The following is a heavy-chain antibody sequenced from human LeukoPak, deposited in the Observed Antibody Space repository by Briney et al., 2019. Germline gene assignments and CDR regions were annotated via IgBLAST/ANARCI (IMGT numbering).Heavy chain of an antibody. J-gene: IGHJ4*02. CDR3: ARDLSLNANLGYCSGTSCYFDY. CDR1: GFTFSSYW. Sequence: GGSLRLSCAASGFTFSSYWMSWVRQAPGKGLEWVANIKQDGSEKYYVDSVKGRFTISRDNAKNSLYLQMNSLRAEDTAVYYCARDLSLNANLGYCSGTSCYFDYWGQGTLVTVSS. V-gene: IGHV3-7*01. D-gene: IGHD2-2*01. CDR2: IKQDGSEK.